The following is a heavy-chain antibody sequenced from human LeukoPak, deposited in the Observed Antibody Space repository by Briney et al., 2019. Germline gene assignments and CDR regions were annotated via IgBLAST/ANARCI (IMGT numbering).Heavy chain of an antibody. CDR2: ISGSGNGFSI. CDR3: VKDFGRVRGTPDS. V-gene: IGHV3-64D*06. D-gene: IGHD3-16*01. J-gene: IGHJ4*02. CDR1: GFVFSIYT. Sequence: GGPLRLSCSASGFVFSIYTLYWVRQTPGKGPEYVSTISGSGNGFSIYYADSVKGRFTISRDDSKSILYLQMNGLRSEDTAVYYCVKDFGRVRGTPDSWGQGTLVTVSS.